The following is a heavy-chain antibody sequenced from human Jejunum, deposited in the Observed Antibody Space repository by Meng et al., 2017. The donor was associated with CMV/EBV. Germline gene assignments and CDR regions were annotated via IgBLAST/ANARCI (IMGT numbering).Heavy chain of an antibody. CDR2: IYYSGST. J-gene: IGHJ4*02. V-gene: IGHV4-39*07. D-gene: IGHD3-22*01. CDR1: ITSSGYD. CDR3: ARAPYNYFDSSGDPPDY. Sequence: ITSSGYDWGWSGQPPGKGLEWIGHIYYSGSTYYNPSLKSRVVISVDTSRNQFSLKLSSVTAADTAVYYCARAPYNYFDSSGDPPDYWGQGTLVTVSS.